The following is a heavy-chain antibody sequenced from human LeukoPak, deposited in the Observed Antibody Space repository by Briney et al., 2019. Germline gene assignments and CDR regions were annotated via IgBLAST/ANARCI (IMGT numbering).Heavy chain of an antibody. Sequence: GGSLRLSCASSGFTFSSYSMNWVRKAPGKGLEWVSSISSSSSYIYYADSVKGRFTISRDNAKNSLYLQMNSLRAEDTAVYYCARGVIDGDFDYWGQGTLVTVSS. CDR1: GFTFSSYS. CDR2: ISSSSSYI. CDR3: ARGVIDGDFDY. D-gene: IGHD3-10*01. J-gene: IGHJ4*02. V-gene: IGHV3-21*01.